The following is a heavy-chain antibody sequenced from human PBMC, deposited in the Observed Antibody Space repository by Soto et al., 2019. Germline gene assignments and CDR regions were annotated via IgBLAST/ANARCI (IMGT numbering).Heavy chain of an antibody. CDR2: INPSGGST. V-gene: IGHV1-46*01. CDR1: GYTFTSYY. CDR3: ARAPPNYVGSYYFDY. Sequence: GPSVKVSCKASGYTFTSYYMHWVRQAPGQGLEWMGIINPSGGSTSYAQKFQGRVTMTRDTSTSTVYMELSSLRSEDTAVYYCARAPPNYVGSYYFDYWGQGTLVTVSS. D-gene: IGHD1-7*01. J-gene: IGHJ4*02.